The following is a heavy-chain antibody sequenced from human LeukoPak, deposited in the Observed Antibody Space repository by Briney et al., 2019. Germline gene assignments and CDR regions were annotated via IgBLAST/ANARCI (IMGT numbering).Heavy chain of an antibody. CDR1: GFTFSSYA. J-gene: IGHJ4*02. CDR3: ARDKREYQLPYYFDY. Sequence: GGSLRLSCAAYGFTFSSYAVHWVRQAPGKGLEWVAVISYDGSNKYYADSVKGRFTISRDNSKNTLYLQMNSLRAEDTAVYYCARDKREYQLPYYFDYWGQGTLVTVSS. V-gene: IGHV3-30-3*01. D-gene: IGHD2-2*01. CDR2: ISYDGSNK.